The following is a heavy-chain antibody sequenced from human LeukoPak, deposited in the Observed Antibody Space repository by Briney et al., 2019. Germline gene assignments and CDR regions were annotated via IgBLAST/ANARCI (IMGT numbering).Heavy chain of an antibody. V-gene: IGHV3-30*18. J-gene: IGHJ1*01. CDR2: ISYDGSNK. Sequence: PGRSLRLSCAASGFTFSSYGMHWVRQAPGKGLEWVAVISYDGSNKYYADSVKGRFTISRDNSKNTLYLQMNSLRAEDTAVYYCAKDLPWTSHGPGPFQHWGQGTLVTVSS. CDR3: AKDLPWTSHGPGPFQH. D-gene: IGHD3/OR15-3a*01. CDR1: GFTFSSYG.